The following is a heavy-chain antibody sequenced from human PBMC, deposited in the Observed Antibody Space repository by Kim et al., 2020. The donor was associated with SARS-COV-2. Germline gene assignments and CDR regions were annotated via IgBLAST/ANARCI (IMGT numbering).Heavy chain of an antibody. CDR2: ISWNSGNI. V-gene: IGHV3-9*01. D-gene: IGHD3-10*01. CDR1: GFTFGDYA. J-gene: IGHJ4*02. CDR3: AKVGTKLWFGELSSYFDY. Sequence: LSLTCAASGFTFGDYAMHWVRQAPGKGLEWVSGISWNSGNIGYADSVKGRFTISRDNAKNSLSLQMNSLTAEDTALYYCAKVGTKLWFGELSSYFDYWGQGTLVTVSS.